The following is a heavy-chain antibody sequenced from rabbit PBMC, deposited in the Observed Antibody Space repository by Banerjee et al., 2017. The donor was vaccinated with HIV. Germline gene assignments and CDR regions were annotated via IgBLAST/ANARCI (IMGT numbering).Heavy chain of an antibody. CDR2: IYAGEGDRT. CDR1: GFSFSSSDY. CDR3: ARDLYGGSSYPEWLEL. V-gene: IGHV1S40*01. J-gene: IGHJ5*01. D-gene: IGHD8-1*01. Sequence: QSLEESGGGLVQPEGSLALTCKASGFSFSSSDYICWVRQAPGKGLEFIAGIYAGEGDRTYYATWAKGRFTISKTSSTTLTLQMTSLTAADTATYFCARDLYGGSSYPEWLELWGQGTLVTVS.